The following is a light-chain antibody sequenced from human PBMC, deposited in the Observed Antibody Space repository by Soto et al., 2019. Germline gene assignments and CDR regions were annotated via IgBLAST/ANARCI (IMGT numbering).Light chain of an antibody. V-gene: IGLV1-51*02. CDR1: SSKIGSNY. Sequence: QSVLTQPPSVSAAPGQKVTISCSGSSSKIGSNYVSWYQQLPGTPPRLLIYETNKRPSGIPDRFSGSKSGTSATLDITGLQTGDEADYYCGTWDSSLSAWVFGGGTKLTVL. CDR3: GTWDSSLSAWV. CDR2: ETN. J-gene: IGLJ3*02.